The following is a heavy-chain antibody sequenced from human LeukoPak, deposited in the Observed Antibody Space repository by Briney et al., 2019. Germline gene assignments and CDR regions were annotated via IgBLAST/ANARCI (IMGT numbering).Heavy chain of an antibody. CDR1: GFSLSTSGVG. CDR3: AHRPPYYDSSGYYFFDY. D-gene: IGHD3-22*01. Sequence: SGPTLVNPTQTLTLTCTFSGFSLSTSGVGVGWIRQPPGKALEWLALIYWDDDKRYSPSLKSRLTITKDTSKNQVVLTMTNMDPVDTATYYCAHRPPYYDSSGYYFFDYWGQGTLVTVSS. V-gene: IGHV2-5*02. CDR2: IYWDDDK. J-gene: IGHJ4*02.